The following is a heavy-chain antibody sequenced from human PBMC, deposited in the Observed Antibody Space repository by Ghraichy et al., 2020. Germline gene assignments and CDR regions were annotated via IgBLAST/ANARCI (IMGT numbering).Heavy chain of an antibody. D-gene: IGHD3-22*01. J-gene: IGHJ4*02. CDR1: GGTFSSYA. CDR3: ARDLQDYYDSSGY. CDR2: IIPIFGTA. Sequence: SVKVSCKASGGTFSSYAISWVRQAPGQGLEWMGGIIPIFGTANYAQKFQGRVTITADESTSTAYMELSSLRSEDTAVYYCARDLQDYYDSSGYWGQGTLVTVSS. V-gene: IGHV1-69*13.